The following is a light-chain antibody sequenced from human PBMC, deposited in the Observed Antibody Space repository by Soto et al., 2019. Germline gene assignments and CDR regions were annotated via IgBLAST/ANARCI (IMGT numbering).Light chain of an antibody. Sequence: VMPQYPATLSVSPGERATLSCRASQSVSSNLAWYQQKPGQAPRLLIYGASTRATGIPARFSGTGPGTDFTLTISSLEPEDFAVYYCQQRSDLPWTFGQGTKA. CDR1: QSVSSN. CDR3: QQRSDLPWT. CDR2: GAS. V-gene: IGKV3D-11*02. J-gene: IGKJ1*01.